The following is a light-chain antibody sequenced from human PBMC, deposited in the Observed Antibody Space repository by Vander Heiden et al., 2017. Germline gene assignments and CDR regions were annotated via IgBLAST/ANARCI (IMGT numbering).Light chain of an antibody. CDR3: QLWDRKTDHVV. J-gene: IGLJ3*02. CDR1: DIDTRA. CDR2: DDV. V-gene: IGLV3-21*02. Sequence: SCGGDDIDTRAVHWYQQRPGQAPLLVIYDDVHRPSGVPERFSGSNSGNTATLTIARVEAGDEADYFCQLWDRKTDHVVFGGGTKLTVL.